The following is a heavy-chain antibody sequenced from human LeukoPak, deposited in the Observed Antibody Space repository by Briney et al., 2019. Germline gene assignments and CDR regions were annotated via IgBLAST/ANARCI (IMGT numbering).Heavy chain of an antibody. CDR1: GFTFSSYA. CDR2: IYGGGST. J-gene: IGHJ6*02. Sequence: PGGSLRLSCAASGFTFSSYAMSWVRQAPGKGLEWVSVIYGGGSTYYADSVKGRFTISRDNSKNTLYLQMNNLRAEDTAVYYCARRSSSWPYYGMDVWGQGTTVTVSS. CDR3: ARRSSSWPYYGMDV. D-gene: IGHD6-13*01. V-gene: IGHV3-53*01.